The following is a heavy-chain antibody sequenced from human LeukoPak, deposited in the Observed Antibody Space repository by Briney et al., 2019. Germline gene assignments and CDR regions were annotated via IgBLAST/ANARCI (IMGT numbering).Heavy chain of an antibody. J-gene: IGHJ4*02. V-gene: IGHV4-4*08. CDR2: INPSGGT. CDR1: GGSIGGDH. D-gene: IGHD3-22*01. CDR3: PRAVTDTSLVDF. Sequence: SETLSLTCTISGGSIGGDHWSWIRQAPGEGLEWIGYINPSGGTSYNPSLRGRVTISLNTPANQFSLRLTSVTAADTAVYYCPRAVTDTSLVDFWGQGTLVAVSS.